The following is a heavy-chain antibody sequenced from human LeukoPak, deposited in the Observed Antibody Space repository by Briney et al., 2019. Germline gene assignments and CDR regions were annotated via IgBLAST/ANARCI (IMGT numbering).Heavy chain of an antibody. D-gene: IGHD3-22*01. CDR3: ARVRRYYDSSGHNFDY. V-gene: IGHV1-18*01. Sequence: ASVKVSCKASGYTFASYGISWVRQAPGQGLEWMGWISAYNGNTNYAQKLQGRVTMTTVTSTSTAYMELRRLRSDDTAVSYCARVRRYYDSSGHNFDYWGQGTLVTVSS. J-gene: IGHJ4*02. CDR1: GYTFASYG. CDR2: ISAYNGNT.